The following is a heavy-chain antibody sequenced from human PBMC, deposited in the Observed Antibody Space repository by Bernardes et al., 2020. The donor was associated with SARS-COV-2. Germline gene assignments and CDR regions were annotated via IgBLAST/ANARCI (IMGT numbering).Heavy chain of an antibody. Sequence: GSLRLSCASPGFTFSSSVMSWVCQAPGKGLEWVSYISIGGSTKYYADSVKGRFTISRDNAKNSLYLQMNSLRAEDTAVYYCAREYTFGFDSWGQGTLVTVSS. CDR3: AREYTFGFDS. V-gene: IGHV3-48*03. CDR1: GFTFSSSV. J-gene: IGHJ4*02. CDR2: ISIGGSTK. D-gene: IGHD5-18*01.